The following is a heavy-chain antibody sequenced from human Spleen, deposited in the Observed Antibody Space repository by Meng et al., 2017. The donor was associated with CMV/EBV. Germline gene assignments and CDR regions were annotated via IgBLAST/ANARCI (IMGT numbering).Heavy chain of an antibody. D-gene: IGHD4-17*01. CDR3: ARNALTDYAPPDF. CDR2: IGRSGTTK. CDR1: GFTFSDYY. J-gene: IGHJ4*02. Sequence: GGSLRLSCAASGFTFSDYYMTWIRQAPGKGLEWVSYIGRSGTTKFYADSVKGRFTVHRDNAKDSLYLQMNGLRAEDTAVYYCARNALTDYAPPDFWGQGTLVTVSS. V-gene: IGHV3-11*01.